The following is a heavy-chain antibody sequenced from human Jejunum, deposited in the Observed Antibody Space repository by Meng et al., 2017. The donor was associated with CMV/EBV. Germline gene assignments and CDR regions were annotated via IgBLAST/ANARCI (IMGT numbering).Heavy chain of an antibody. Sequence: ASGFTFSGSWMPWVRQGPGKGLEWVAGISYDGSYIRYADSVRGRFTISRDNSKSTLFLQMNSLRPEDTAVYYSTKYCGGDCYRGNDWGQGTLVTVSS. CDR3: TKYCGGDCYRGND. CDR1: GFTFSGSW. J-gene: IGHJ4*02. CDR2: ISYDGSYI. D-gene: IGHD2-21*02. V-gene: IGHV3-30*19.